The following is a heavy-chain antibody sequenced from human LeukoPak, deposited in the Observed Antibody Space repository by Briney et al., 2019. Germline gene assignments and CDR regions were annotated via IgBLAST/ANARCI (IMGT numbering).Heavy chain of an antibody. CDR2: ISSSSYI. CDR3: ARDPYVRYCSGGSCYSGAFDY. D-gene: IGHD2-15*01. V-gene: IGHV3-21*01. Sequence: PGGSLRLSCAASGFTFSSYSMNWVRQAPGKGLEWVSSISSSSYIYYADSVKGRFTISRDNAKNSLYLQMNSLRAEDTAVYYCARDPYVRYCSGGSCYSGAFDYWGQGTLVTVSS. J-gene: IGHJ4*02. CDR1: GFTFSSYS.